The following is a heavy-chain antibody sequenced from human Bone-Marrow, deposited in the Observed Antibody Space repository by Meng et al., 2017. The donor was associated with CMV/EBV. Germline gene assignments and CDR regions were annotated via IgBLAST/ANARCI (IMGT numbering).Heavy chain of an antibody. Sequence: ASVKVSCKASGYTFTGYYMHWVRQAPGQGLEWMGWINPNSGNTGYAQKFQGRVTITRNTSISTAYMELSSLRSEDTAVYYCARGKRYCSSTSCYRLDYWGQGTLVTVSS. V-gene: IGHV1-8*03. CDR3: ARGKRYCSSTSCYRLDY. CDR2: INPNSGNT. J-gene: IGHJ4*02. D-gene: IGHD2-2*01. CDR1: GYTFTGYY.